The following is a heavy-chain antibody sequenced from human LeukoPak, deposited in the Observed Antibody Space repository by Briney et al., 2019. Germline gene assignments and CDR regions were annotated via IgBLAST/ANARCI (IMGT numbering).Heavy chain of an antibody. CDR3: AKTNYDILTGYQDDAFDI. D-gene: IGHD3-9*01. V-gene: IGHV3-23*01. CDR2: ISGSGGST. CDR1: GFTFSSYA. Sequence: PGGSLRLSCAASGFTFSSYAMSWVRQAPGKGLEWVPAISGSGGSTYYADSVKGRFTISRDNSKNTLYLQMNSLRAEDTAVYYCAKTNYDILTGYQDDAFDIWGQGTMVTVSS. J-gene: IGHJ3*02.